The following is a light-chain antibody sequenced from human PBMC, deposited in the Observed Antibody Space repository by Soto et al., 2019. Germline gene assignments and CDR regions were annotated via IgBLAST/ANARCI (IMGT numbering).Light chain of an antibody. J-gene: IGKJ1*01. V-gene: IGKV3-15*01. CDR2: GAS. CDR3: QQYNNWPAT. CDR1: QSVSSN. Sequence: EIVLKQYPGTLSLSPRDTATLSCRASQSVSSNLAWYQQKPGQAPRLLIYGASTRATGIPARFSGSGSGTEFTLTISSLQSEDFAVYCCQQYNNWPATFGQGTKVDIK.